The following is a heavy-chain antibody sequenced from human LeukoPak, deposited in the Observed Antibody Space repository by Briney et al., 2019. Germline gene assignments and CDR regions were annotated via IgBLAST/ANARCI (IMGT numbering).Heavy chain of an antibody. D-gene: IGHD2-15*01. Sequence: GESLRLSCSASGFTFSSYAMHWVRQAPGKGLEHVSAISSNGGTTHYADSVKGRFTISRDNSKNTLYLQMSSLRAEDTAVYYCVKPVAATLFNGMDVWGLGTTVTVSS. V-gene: IGHV3-64D*06. CDR1: GFTFSSYA. CDR2: ISSNGGTT. CDR3: VKPVAATLFNGMDV. J-gene: IGHJ6*02.